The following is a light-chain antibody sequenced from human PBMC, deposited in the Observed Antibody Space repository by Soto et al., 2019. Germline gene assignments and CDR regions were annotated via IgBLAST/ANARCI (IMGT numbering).Light chain of an antibody. CDR2: GNT. CDR3: QSYDNSLSAYV. CDR1: SSNIGAGYD. Sequence: QSVLTQPPSVSGAPGQRVTISCTGSSSNIGAGYDIHWYQQLPGTAPKRLIYGNTNRPSRVPERFSGSKSGTSASLTITGLQAEDEADYYCQSYDNSLSAYVFGAGTKVTVL. V-gene: IGLV1-40*01. J-gene: IGLJ1*01.